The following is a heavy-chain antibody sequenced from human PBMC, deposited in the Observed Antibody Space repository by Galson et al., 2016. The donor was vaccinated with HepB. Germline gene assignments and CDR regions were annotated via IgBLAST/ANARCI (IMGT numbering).Heavy chain of an antibody. CDR3: ARGAPQLIRGPDRYFHH. D-gene: IGHD1-26*01. V-gene: IGHV3-30*03. J-gene: IGHJ1*01. CDR1: GFTFSNYG. CDR2: ISDDGRNN. Sequence: SLRLSCAASGFTFSNYGMHWVRQAPGKGLEWVAVISDDGRNNYYADSVQGRITISRDNSKNTLNPQMNNLRPEDTAVYYCARGAPQLIRGPDRYFHHWGQGTLVTVSS.